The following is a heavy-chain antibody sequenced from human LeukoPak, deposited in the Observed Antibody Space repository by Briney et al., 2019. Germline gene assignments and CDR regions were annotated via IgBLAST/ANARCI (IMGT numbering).Heavy chain of an antibody. CDR2: ISAYNGNT. D-gene: IGHD6-13*01. Sequence: GASVTVSCKASGYTFTSYGISWVRQAPGQGLEWMGWISAYNGNTNYAQKLQGRVTMTTDTSISTAYMELSRLRSDDTAVYYCARGYSSSWFRSGPRYNWFDPWGQGTLVTVSS. CDR1: GYTFTSYG. CDR3: ARGYSSSWFRSGPRYNWFDP. J-gene: IGHJ5*02. V-gene: IGHV1-18*01.